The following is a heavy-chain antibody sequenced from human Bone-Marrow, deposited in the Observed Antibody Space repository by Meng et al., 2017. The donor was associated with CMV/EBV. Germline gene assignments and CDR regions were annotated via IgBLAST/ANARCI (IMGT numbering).Heavy chain of an antibody. D-gene: IGHD3-22*01. J-gene: IGHJ5*02. CDR2: ISGYNGRT. CDR1: GYPFTSYG. V-gene: IGHV1-18*01. Sequence: ASVKVSCKSSGYPFTSYGIGWVRQAPGQGLEWMGWISGYNGRTNYAQNFQGRLTMTTDTSTSIAYMELRSLRSDDTAIYFCARDYYDIQGHNYDCFDPWGQGTLVTVSS. CDR3: ARDYYDIQGHNYDCFDP.